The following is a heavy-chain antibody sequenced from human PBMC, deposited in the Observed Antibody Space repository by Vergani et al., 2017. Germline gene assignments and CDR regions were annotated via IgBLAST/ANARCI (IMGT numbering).Heavy chain of an antibody. CDR3: ARYPGYSSSWYYFDY. Sequence: QVQLVESGGGVVQPGRSLRLSCAASGFTFSSYGMHWVRQAPGKGLEWVAIIWYDGSNKYYADSVKGRFTISRDNSKNTLYMKMNSLRAEDTAVYYCARYPGYSSSWYYFDYWGQGTLVTVSS. CDR1: GFTFSSYG. D-gene: IGHD6-13*01. J-gene: IGHJ4*02. V-gene: IGHV3-33*01. CDR2: IWYDGSNK.